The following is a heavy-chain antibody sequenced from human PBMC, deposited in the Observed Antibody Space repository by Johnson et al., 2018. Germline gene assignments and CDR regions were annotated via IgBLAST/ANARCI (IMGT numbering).Heavy chain of an antibody. J-gene: IGHJ6*03. D-gene: IGHD6-6*01. Sequence: QVQLVESGGGVVQPGRSLRLSCAASGFTFSSYAMHWVRQAPGKGLEWVAVISYDGSNKYYADSVTGRFTISRDNSKNTLYLQMNSLRAEDSAVYSCARGGGIAARNQYYYYMDVWGKGTTVTVSS. CDR2: ISYDGSNK. CDR3: ARGGGIAARNQYYYYMDV. CDR1: GFTFSSYA. V-gene: IGHV3-30-3*01.